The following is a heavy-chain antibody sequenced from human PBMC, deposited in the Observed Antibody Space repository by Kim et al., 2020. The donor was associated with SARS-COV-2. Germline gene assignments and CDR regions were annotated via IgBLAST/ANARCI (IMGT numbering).Heavy chain of an antibody. CDR3: ARVRPYYDFWSGYLYYFDY. CDR2: MNPNSGNT. CDR1: GYTFTSYD. D-gene: IGHD3-3*01. V-gene: IGHV1-8*01. J-gene: IGHJ4*02. Sequence: ASVKVSCKASGYTFTSYDINWVRQATGQGLEWMGWMNPNSGNTGYAQKFQGRVTMTRNTSISTAYMELSSLRSEDTAVYYCARVRPYYDFWSGYLYYFDYWGQGTLVTVSS.